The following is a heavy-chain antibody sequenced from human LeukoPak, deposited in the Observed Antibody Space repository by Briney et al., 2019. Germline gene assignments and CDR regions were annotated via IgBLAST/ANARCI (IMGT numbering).Heavy chain of an antibody. CDR2: FDPEDGET. D-gene: IGHD3-22*01. Sequence: GASVKVSCKVSGYTLTELSMHWARQAPGKGLEWMGGFDPEDGETIYAQKFQGRVTMTEDTATDTAYMELSSLRSEDTAVYYCATVASANYYDSSGSLDYWGQGTLVTVSS. CDR1: GYTLTELS. J-gene: IGHJ4*02. V-gene: IGHV1-24*01. CDR3: ATVASANYYDSSGSLDY.